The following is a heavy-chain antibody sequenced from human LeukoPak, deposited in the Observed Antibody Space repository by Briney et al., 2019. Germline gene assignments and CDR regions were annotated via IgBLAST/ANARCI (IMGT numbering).Heavy chain of an antibody. CDR2: INSNGANT. CDR3: ARDSGRAQCWFGT. Sequence: PGGSLRLSCAASGFIFRNYGMHWVRQAPGKGLEYVSSINSNGANTYYADSVRGRFTISRDNSKNTLYLQMGSLKTEDTAVFYCARDSGRAQCWFGTRGQGNLVSVSS. V-gene: IGHV3-64*02. CDR1: GFIFRNYG. D-gene: IGHD5-12*01. J-gene: IGHJ5*02.